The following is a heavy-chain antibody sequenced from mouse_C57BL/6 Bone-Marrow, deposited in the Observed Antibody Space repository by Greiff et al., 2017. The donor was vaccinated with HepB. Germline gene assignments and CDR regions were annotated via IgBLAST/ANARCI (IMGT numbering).Heavy chain of an antibody. V-gene: IGHV1-81*01. Sequence: QVQLQQSGAELARPGASVKLSCKASGYTFTSYGISWVKQSTGQGLEWIGEIYPSSGNTYYNEKFKGKATLTADKSSSTAYMEIRSLTSEDSADYFCARITTVTSEDYFDYWGQGTALTVSS. CDR3: ARITTVTSEDYFDY. J-gene: IGHJ2*01. CDR2: IYPSSGNT. D-gene: IGHD1-1*01. CDR1: GYTFTSYG.